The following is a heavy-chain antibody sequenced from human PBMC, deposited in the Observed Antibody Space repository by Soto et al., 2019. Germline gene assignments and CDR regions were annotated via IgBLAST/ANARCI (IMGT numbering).Heavy chain of an antibody. CDR2: INHSGST. V-gene: IGHV4-34*01. J-gene: IGHJ4*02. D-gene: IGHD2-2*01. Sequence: QVQLQQWGAGLLKPSETLSLTCAVYGGSFSGYYWSWIRQPPGKGLEWIGEINHSGSTNYNPSLKSRVTISVDTSKNQFSLKLGSVTAADTAVYYCARGGWLHCSSTSWYAGSFDYWGQGTLVTVSS. CDR3: ARGGWLHCSSTSWYAGSFDY. CDR1: GGSFSGYY.